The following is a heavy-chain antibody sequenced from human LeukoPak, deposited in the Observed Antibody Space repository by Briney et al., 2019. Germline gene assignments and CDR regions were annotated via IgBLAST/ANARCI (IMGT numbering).Heavy chain of an antibody. CDR3: ARGTALRFLEWLLTLDY. Sequence: ASVKVSCEASGYTFTSYAMHWVRQAPGQRLEWMGWINAGNGNTKYSQKFQGRVTITRDTSASTAYMELSRLRSDDTAVYYCARGTALRFLEWLLTLDYWGQGTLVTVSS. D-gene: IGHD3-3*01. CDR1: GYTFTSYA. J-gene: IGHJ4*02. V-gene: IGHV1-3*01. CDR2: INAGNGNT.